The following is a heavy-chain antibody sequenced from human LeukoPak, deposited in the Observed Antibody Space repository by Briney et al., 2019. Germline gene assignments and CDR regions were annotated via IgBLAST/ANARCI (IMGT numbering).Heavy chain of an antibody. V-gene: IGHV1-2*02. Sequence: ASVKVSCKASGYTFTGYYVHWVRQAPGQGLEWMGWINPNSGGTNYAQKFQGRVTMTRDTSISTAYMELSRLRSDDTAVYYCAREIAVAGGTFDYWGQGTLVTVSS. CDR1: GYTFTGYY. J-gene: IGHJ4*02. CDR3: AREIAVAGGTFDY. CDR2: INPNSGGT. D-gene: IGHD6-19*01.